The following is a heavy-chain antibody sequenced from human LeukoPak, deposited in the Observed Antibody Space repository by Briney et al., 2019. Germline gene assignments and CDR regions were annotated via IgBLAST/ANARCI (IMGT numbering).Heavy chain of an antibody. CDR3: ARDSSRIAVGGTRGEY. D-gene: IGHD6-19*01. V-gene: IGHV3-30*04. J-gene: IGHJ4*02. CDR2: ISYYGSNK. Sequence: PGGSLRLSCGASGHPLNSYAMQWLPQAPGKGQEGVEVISYYGSNKYYADSVKGRFPIYRDNSKNTVYVQTHSLKAEDTAVYYCARDSSRIAVGGTRGEYWGQGTLVTVSS. CDR1: GHPLNSYA.